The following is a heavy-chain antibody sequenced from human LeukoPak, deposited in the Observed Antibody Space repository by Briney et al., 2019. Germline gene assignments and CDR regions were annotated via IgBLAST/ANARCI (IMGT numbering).Heavy chain of an antibody. D-gene: IGHD4-23*01. CDR1: GFTFSNYW. J-gene: IGHJ4*02. Sequence: PGGSLGLSCAASGFTFSNYWMHWVRQAPGKGLVWVSCINGDGSMPTYADSVKGRFTISRDNAKNTVHLQMNSLRAEDTAVYYCARDYGGNSGDFDYWGQGTLVTVPS. V-gene: IGHV3-74*01. CDR3: ARDYGGNSGDFDY. CDR2: INGDGSMP.